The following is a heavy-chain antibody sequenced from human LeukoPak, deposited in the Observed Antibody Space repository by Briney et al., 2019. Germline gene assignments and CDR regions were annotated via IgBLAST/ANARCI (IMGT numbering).Heavy chain of an antibody. Sequence: GRSLRLSCAASGFTFSSYAMHWVRQAPGKGLEWVAVISYDGSNKYYADSVKGRFTISRDNSMNTLYLQMNSLRAEDTAVYYCARDGLWFGGGNWFDPWGQGTLVTVSS. J-gene: IGHJ5*02. CDR1: GFTFSSYA. CDR3: ARDGLWFGGGNWFDP. CDR2: ISYDGSNK. D-gene: IGHD3-10*01. V-gene: IGHV3-30*01.